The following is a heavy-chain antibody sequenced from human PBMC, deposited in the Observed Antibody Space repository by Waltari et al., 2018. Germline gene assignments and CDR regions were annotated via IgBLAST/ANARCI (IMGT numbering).Heavy chain of an antibody. D-gene: IGHD6-13*01. J-gene: IGHJ6*03. V-gene: IGHV5-51*01. Sequence: EVQLVQSGAEVKKPGESLKISCKGSGYSFTSYWIGWVRQMPGKGLEWMGIIYPGDSDTRYSPSFQGQVTISADKSISTAYLQWSSLKASDTAMYYCARLYSSLWGYYYYYYMDVWGKGTTVTVSS. CDR3: ARLYSSLWGYYYYYYMDV. CDR1: GYSFTSYW. CDR2: IYPGDSDT.